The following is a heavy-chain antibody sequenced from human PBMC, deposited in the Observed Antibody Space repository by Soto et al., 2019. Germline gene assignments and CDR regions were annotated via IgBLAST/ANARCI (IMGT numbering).Heavy chain of an antibody. D-gene: IGHD5-12*01. CDR3: AKDSDGYNDY. Sequence: SETLSLTCTVSGGSVSSGSYYWSWIRQPPGKGLEWIGYIYYSGSTNYNPSLKSRVTISVDTSKNQFSLKLSSVTAADTAVYYCAKDSDGYNDYWGQGTLVTVSS. CDR1: GGSVSSGSYY. J-gene: IGHJ4*02. V-gene: IGHV4-61*01. CDR2: IYYSGST.